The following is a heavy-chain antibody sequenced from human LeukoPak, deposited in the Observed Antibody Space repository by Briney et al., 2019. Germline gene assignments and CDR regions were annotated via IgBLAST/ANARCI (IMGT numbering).Heavy chain of an antibody. CDR1: GGSFSGYY. V-gene: IGHV4-34*01. CDR3: ARSIFGYCSSTSCQALYYYYGMDV. CDR2: INHSGST. J-gene: IGHJ6*02. Sequence: SETLSLTCAVYGGSFSGYYWSWIRQPPGKGLEWIGEINHSGSTNYNPSLKSRVTISVDTSKYQFSLKLSSVTAADTAVYYCARSIFGYCSSTSCQALYYYYGMDVWGQGTTVTVSS. D-gene: IGHD2-2*03.